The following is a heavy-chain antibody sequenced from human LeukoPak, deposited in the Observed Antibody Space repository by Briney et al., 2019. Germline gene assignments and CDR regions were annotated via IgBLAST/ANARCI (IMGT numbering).Heavy chain of an antibody. CDR3: ARDADYYDSSGYYSWGGNDY. J-gene: IGHJ4*02. V-gene: IGHV3-7*01. CDR2: IKQDGSEK. CDR1: GFTFSSYL. D-gene: IGHD3-22*01. Sequence: GGSLRLSCAASGFTFSSYLMSWVRQAPGKGLGWVANIKQDGSEKYYVDSVKGRFTISRDNAKNSLYLQMNSLRAEDTAVYYCARDADYYDSSGYYSWGGNDYWGQGTLVTVSS.